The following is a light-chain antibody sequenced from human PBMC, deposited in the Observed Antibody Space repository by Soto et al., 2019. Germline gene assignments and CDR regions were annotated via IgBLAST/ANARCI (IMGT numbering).Light chain of an antibody. V-gene: IGLV2-14*01. J-gene: IGLJ2*01. Sequence: QSVLTQPASVSGSPGQSITISCTGTSSDVGGYSYVSWYQQHPGKTPKLMIYEVSNRPSGVSHRFSGSKSGNTASLTISGLQTEDEADSYCSSFSSIPREVFGGGTKLTVL. CDR1: SSDVGGYSY. CDR3: SSFSSIPREV. CDR2: EVS.